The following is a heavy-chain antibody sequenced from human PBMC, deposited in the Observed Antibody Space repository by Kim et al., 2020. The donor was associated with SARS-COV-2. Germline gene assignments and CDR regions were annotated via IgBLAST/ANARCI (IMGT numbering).Heavy chain of an antibody. CDR1: GLTVSNVY. CDR3: TKGGDGFEF. CDR2: IFSGGDT. Sequence: GGSLRLSCAASGLTVSNVYMSWVRQRPGKGLEWVSMIFSGGDTFYADSVKGRFTISRDSSKNSLYLQMNSLRAEDAALYYCTKGGDGFEFWGQGTQVTVS. J-gene: IGHJ4*02. V-gene: IGHV3-53*01.